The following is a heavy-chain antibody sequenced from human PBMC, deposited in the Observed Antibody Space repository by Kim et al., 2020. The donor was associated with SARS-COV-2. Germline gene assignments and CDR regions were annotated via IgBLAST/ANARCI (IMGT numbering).Heavy chain of an antibody. CDR1: GYTFTSYA. CDR2: INAGNGNT. D-gene: IGHD2-2*02. Sequence: ASVKVSCKASGYTFTSYAMHWVRQAPGQRLEWMGWINAGNGNTKYSQKFQGRVTITRDTSASTAYMELSSLRSEDTAVYYCARPFDCSSTSCYRDAFDIWGQGTMVTVSS. V-gene: IGHV1-3*01. J-gene: IGHJ3*02. CDR3: ARPFDCSSTSCYRDAFDI.